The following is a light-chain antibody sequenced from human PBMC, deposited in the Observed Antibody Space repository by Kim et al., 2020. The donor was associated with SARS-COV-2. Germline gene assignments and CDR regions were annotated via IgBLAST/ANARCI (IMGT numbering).Light chain of an antibody. Sequence: PASTSCRSSQSLLQSNGYNYLDWYLQKPGQSPQLLIYLGSNRASGVPDRFSGSGSGTDYTLKISRVEAEDVGVYYCMQALQTPLTFGGGTKVDIK. CDR3: MQALQTPLT. V-gene: IGKV2-28*01. CDR2: LGS. CDR1: QSLLQSNGYNY. J-gene: IGKJ4*01.